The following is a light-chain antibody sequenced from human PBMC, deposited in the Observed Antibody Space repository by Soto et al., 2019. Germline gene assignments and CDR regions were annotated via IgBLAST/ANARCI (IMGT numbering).Light chain of an antibody. CDR3: QQYNTYST. CDR2: DAS. CDR1: QNIRNW. Sequence: DIQMTQSPSTLSASVGDSFTITCRSSQNIRNWLAWYQQKPGKAPNPLIYDASSLNSGVPARFSGSGSGTEFTLTISSLQPDDFATYYCQQYNTYSTFGQGTRLEI. J-gene: IGKJ5*01. V-gene: IGKV1-5*01.